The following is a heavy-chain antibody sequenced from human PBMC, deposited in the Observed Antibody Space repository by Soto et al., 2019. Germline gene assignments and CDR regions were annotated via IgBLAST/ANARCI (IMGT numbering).Heavy chain of an antibody. CDR2: ISAYNGNT. D-gene: IGHD6-13*01. Sequence: ASVTVSCTASGYTFTSYGISWVRQAPGQGLEWMGWISAYNGNTNYAQKLQGRVTMTTDTSTSTAYMELRSLRSDDTAVYYCAREYSSSWYYYYGMDVWGQGTTVTVS. J-gene: IGHJ6*02. CDR3: AREYSSSWYYYYGMDV. V-gene: IGHV1-18*04. CDR1: GYTFTSYG.